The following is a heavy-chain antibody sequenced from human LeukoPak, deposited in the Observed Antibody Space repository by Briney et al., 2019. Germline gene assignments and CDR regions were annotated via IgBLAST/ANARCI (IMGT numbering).Heavy chain of an antibody. J-gene: IGHJ4*02. V-gene: IGHV4-4*07. CDR3: ARSPGLADIDF. D-gene: IGHD2-21*01. CDR2: VSTRGNT. CDR1: GVSITSNY. Sequence: SGTLSLTCSVSGVSITSNYWTWIRQPAGRGLEWIGRVSTRGNTNYNPSLKSRVTMSVDTPKNLFSLKLTSVTAADTAMYYCARSPGLADIDFWGQGTLVTVSS.